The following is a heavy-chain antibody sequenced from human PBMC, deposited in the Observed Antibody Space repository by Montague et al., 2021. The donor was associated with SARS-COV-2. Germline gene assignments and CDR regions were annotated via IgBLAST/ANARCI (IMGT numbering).Heavy chain of an antibody. V-gene: IGHV4-59*08. D-gene: IGHD3-9*01. J-gene: IGHJ4*02. CDR3: ARHALGYFDWLNEGYFDY. CDR2: IYYSGST. CDR1: GGSISSYY. Sequence: SETLSLTCTVSGGSISSYYWSWIRQPPGKGLEWIGYIYYSGSTNYNPSLKSRVAISIDTSKNQFSLKLSSVTAADTAVYYCARHALGYFDWLNEGYFDYWGQGPLVTVSS.